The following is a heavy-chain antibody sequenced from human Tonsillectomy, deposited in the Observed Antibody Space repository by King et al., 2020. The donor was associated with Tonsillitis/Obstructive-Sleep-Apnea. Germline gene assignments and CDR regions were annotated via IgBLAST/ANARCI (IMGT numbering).Heavy chain of an antibody. J-gene: IGHJ4*02. D-gene: IGHD6-13*01. Sequence: FTVSSYAMSWVRQAPGKRPEWVSIIYSGGTTTYYLDSIKGRFTVSRDNSKNTLYLQMNSLRADDTAVYYCVRMEGPSSWQADFDYWGQGTLVTVYS. CDR3: VRMEGPSSWQADFDY. V-gene: IGHV3-23*03. CDR1: FTVSSYA. CDR2: IYSGGTTT.